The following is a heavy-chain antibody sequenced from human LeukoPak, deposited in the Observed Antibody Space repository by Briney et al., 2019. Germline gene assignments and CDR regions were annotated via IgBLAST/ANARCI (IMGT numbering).Heavy chain of an antibody. D-gene: IGHD2-2*02. CDR1: GFTFSTYT. CDR3: ARDKVPAAILKDAFDI. V-gene: IGHV3-30-3*01. CDR2: ISYDGSNK. Sequence: GSLRLSCAASGFTFSTYTMHWVRQAPGKGLEWVAVISYDGSNKYYADSLKGRFTISRDNSKNTLYLQMNSLRTEDTAVYYCARDKVPAAILKDAFDIWGQGTMLTVSS. J-gene: IGHJ3*02.